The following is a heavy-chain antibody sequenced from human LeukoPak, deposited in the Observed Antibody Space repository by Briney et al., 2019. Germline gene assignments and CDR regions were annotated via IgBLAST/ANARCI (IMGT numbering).Heavy chain of an antibody. J-gene: IGHJ4*02. CDR1: GYTFTDYY. D-gene: IGHD4-17*01. CDR3: ARRSTAFDY. CDR2: MSPDNGFT. Sequence: GASVKVSCKTSGYTFTDYYLYWVRHAPRQGPEWMGRMSPDNGFTKIAQKFQGRLTITTNTSANTIYMELGRRTGDDTAVYYCARRSTAFDYWGQGTQISVFS. V-gene: IGHV1-2*06.